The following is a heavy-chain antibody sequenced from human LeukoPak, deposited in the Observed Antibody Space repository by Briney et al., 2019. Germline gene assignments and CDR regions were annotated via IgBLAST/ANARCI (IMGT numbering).Heavy chain of an antibody. CDR3: ARDVTGGTTDY. CDR1: GGSFSGYY. CDR2: INHSGST. D-gene: IGHD1-7*01. Sequence: SETLSLTCAVYGGSFSGYYWSWIRQPPGKGLEWIGEINHSGSTNYNPSLKSRVTISVDTSKNQFSLKLSSVTAADTAVYYCARDVTGGTTDYWGQGTLVTVSS. V-gene: IGHV4-34*01. J-gene: IGHJ4*02.